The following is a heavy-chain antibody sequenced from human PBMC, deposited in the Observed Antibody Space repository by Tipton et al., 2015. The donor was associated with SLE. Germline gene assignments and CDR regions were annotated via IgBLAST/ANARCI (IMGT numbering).Heavy chain of an antibody. J-gene: IGHJ5*02. CDR1: GFTFDDYA. CDR3: AKSKARAMVDP. CDR2: ISWNSGSI. D-gene: IGHD5-18*01. Sequence: SLRLSCAASGFTFDDYAMHWVRQAPGKGLEWVSGISWNSGSIGYADSVKGRFTISRDNAKNSLYLQMNSLRAEDTAVYYCAKSKARAMVDPWGQGTLVTVSS. V-gene: IGHV3-9*01.